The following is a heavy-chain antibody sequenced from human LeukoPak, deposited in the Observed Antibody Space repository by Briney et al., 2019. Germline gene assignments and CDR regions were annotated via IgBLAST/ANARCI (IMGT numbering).Heavy chain of an antibody. CDR2: INPNSGGT. V-gene: IGHV1-2*04. D-gene: IGHD3-3*01. Sequence: ASVTVSCKASGYTFTGYYMHWVRQAPGQGLEWMGWINPNSGGTNYAQKFQGWVTMTRDTSISTAYMELSRLRSDDTAVYYCARAVYYDFWSGCSGSYYFDYWGQGTLVTVSS. CDR1: GYTFTGYY. J-gene: IGHJ4*02. CDR3: ARAVYYDFWSGCSGSYYFDY.